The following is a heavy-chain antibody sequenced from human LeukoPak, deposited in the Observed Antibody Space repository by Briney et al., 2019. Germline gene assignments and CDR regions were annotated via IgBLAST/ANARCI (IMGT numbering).Heavy chain of an antibody. CDR2: INTDGSTT. CDR3: ARSAFLTTEFYFDS. D-gene: IGHD4-11*01. J-gene: IGHJ4*02. CDR1: GFTFSRYR. V-gene: IGHV3-74*01. Sequence: GGSLRLSCAASGFTFSRYRVHWVRQAPEKGLVWVSRINTDGSTTTYADSAKGRFTISRDNAKNTLYLQMNSLRAEDTAVYYCARSAFLTTEFYFDSWGQGTLVTASS.